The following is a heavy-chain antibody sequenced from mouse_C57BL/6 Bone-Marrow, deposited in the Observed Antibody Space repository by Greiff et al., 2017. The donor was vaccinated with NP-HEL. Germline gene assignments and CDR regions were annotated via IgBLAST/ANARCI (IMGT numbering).Heavy chain of an antibody. V-gene: IGHV1-53*01. D-gene: IGHD2-2*01. CDR1: SYTFTSYW. J-gene: IGHJ3*01. Sequence: VQLQQPGTELVKPGASVKLSCKASSYTFTSYWMHWVKQRPGQGLEWIGNINPSNGGTNYNEKFKSKATLTVDKSSSTAYMQLSSLTSEDSAVYYCARGRYGYDGPWFAYWGQGTLVTVSA. CDR2: INPSNGGT. CDR3: ARGRYGYDGPWFAY.